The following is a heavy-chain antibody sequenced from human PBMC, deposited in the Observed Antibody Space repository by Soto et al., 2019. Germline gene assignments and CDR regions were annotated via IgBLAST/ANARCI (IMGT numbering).Heavy chain of an antibody. V-gene: IGHV3-53*01. Sequence: PGGSLRLSCAASGFTVSSNYMSWVRQAPGKGLEWVSVIYSGGSTYYADSVKGRFTISRDNSKNTLYLQMNNLRAEDTAVYYCAAQRGSSSWPGGYYYYGMDVWGQGTTVTVSS. D-gene: IGHD6-13*01. CDR2: IYSGGST. J-gene: IGHJ6*02. CDR1: GFTVSSNY. CDR3: AAQRGSSSWPGGYYYYGMDV.